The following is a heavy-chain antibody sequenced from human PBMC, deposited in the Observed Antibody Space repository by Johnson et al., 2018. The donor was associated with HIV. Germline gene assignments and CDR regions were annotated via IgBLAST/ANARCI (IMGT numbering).Heavy chain of an antibody. CDR2: IGASGGRT. V-gene: IGHV3-23*04. CDR1: GLTFSNYA. J-gene: IGHJ3*02. Sequence: VQLVESGGGLVQPGGSLRLSCAASGLTFSNYAMSWVRQGPGKGLEWVSAIGASGGRTFYADSVKGRFTISRDNSKNTLYLQMNSLGAEDTAVYYCAKPRYYDNAFEMWGQGTMVTVSS. CDR3: AKPRYYDNAFEM. D-gene: IGHD3-16*01.